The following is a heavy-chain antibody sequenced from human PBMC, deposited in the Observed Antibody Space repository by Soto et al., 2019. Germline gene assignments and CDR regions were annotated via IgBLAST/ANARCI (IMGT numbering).Heavy chain of an antibody. V-gene: IGHV3-21*01. Sequence: PGGSLRLSCAASGFTFSSYSMNWVRQAPGKGLEWVSSISSSSYIYYADSVKGRFTISRDNAKNSLYLQMNSLRAEDTAVYYCARVRYDFWSGSDYWGQGTLVTVSS. CDR3: ARVRYDFWSGSDY. CDR2: ISSSSYI. CDR1: GFTFSSYS. D-gene: IGHD3-3*01. J-gene: IGHJ4*02.